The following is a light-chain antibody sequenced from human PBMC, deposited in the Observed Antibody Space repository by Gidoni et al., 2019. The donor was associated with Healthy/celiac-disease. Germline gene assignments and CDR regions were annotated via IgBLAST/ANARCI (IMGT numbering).Light chain of an antibody. CDR3: QQYNSYTWT. CDR2: DAS. CDR1: QSISSW. V-gene: IGKV1-5*01. J-gene: IGKJ1*01. Sequence: DIQMTQSPSTLSASVGDRVTITCRASQSISSWLAWYQQKPGKAPKLLIYDASSLESGVPSRFSGSGSGTEFTLTSSSLQSDDFATYYCQQYNSYTWTFGQXTKVEIK.